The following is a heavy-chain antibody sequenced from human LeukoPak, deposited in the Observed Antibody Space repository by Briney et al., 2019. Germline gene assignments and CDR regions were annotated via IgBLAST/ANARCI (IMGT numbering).Heavy chain of an antibody. CDR3: AREGGIAAAVLYYFDY. V-gene: IGHV4-34*01. CDR2: INRSGST. Sequence: SETLSLTCAVYGGSFSGYYWSWIRQPPGKGLEWIGEINRSGSTNYNPSLKSRVTISVDTSKNQFSLKLSSVTAADTAVYYCAREGGIAAAVLYYFDYWGQGTLVTVSS. D-gene: IGHD6-13*01. CDR1: GGSFSGYY. J-gene: IGHJ4*02.